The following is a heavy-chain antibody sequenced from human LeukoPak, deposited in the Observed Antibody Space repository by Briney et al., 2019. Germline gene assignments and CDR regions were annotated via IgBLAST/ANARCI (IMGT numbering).Heavy chain of an antibody. V-gene: IGHV3-7*03. Sequence: GGSLRLSCVASGLTFTNYWMTWVRQAPGKGLEWVANIKQDQSEKWYVASVKGRFTVSRDNAKNSMYLQMNSLRAEDTAIYYCARSVEEGYCSETSCYAGYWGLGTLVTVSS. CDR3: ARSVEEGYCSETSCYAGY. J-gene: IGHJ4*02. CDR2: IKQDQSEK. D-gene: IGHD2-2*01. CDR1: GLTFTNYW.